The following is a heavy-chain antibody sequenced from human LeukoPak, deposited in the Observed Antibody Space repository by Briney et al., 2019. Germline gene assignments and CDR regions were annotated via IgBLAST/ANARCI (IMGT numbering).Heavy chain of an antibody. CDR2: IYHSGST. Sequence: SETLSLTCTVSGYSISSGYYWGWIRQPPGKGLEWIGSIYHSGSTYYNPSLKSRVTISVDTSKNQFSLKLSSVTAADTAMYYCARDRLGGSSSWDPPVGYYMDVWGKGTTVTVSS. V-gene: IGHV4-38-2*02. CDR1: GYSISSGYY. D-gene: IGHD6-13*01. J-gene: IGHJ6*03. CDR3: ARDRLGGSSSWDPPVGYYMDV.